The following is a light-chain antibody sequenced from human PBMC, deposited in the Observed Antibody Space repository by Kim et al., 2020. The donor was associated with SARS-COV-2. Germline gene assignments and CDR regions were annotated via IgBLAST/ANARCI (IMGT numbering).Light chain of an antibody. CDR2: GPS. J-gene: IGKJ1*01. Sequence: SPWQGAISTCSASPSVNSTYFSSYQQKPGHAPRVLLYGPSCSATGIPDSFSGSGSATDFSLPTSRLEPADFSVYYCQQYANSSCTFGEGTKVDIK. V-gene: IGKV3-20*01. CDR1: PSVNSTY. CDR3: QQYANSSCT.